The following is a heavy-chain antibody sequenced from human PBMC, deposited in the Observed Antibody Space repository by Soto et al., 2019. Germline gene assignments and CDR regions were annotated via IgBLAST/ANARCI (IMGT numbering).Heavy chain of an antibody. Sequence: GGSLRLSCATSGFPLSTYNMNWVRQAPGKGLEWVSFIGSSSSAIYYADSVRGRFTISRDNAKNSVYLQMNSLRDEDTAVYYCARDKSYLDYWGQGTLVTVSS. CDR2: IGSSSSAI. J-gene: IGHJ4*02. CDR1: GFPLSTYN. V-gene: IGHV3-48*02. CDR3: ARDKSYLDY.